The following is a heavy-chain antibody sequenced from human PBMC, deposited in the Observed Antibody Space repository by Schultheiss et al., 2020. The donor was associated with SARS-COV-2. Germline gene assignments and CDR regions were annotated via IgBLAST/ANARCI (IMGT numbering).Heavy chain of an antibody. V-gene: IGHV3-23*01. J-gene: IGHJ4*02. CDR1: GFTFSSYG. Sequence: GGSLRLSCAASGFTFSSYGMHWVRQAPGKGLEWVSAISGSGGSTYYADSVKGRFTISRDNSKNSLYLQMNSLRAEDTAVYYCARGHSITMSNWGQGTLVTVSS. D-gene: IGHD3-10*02. CDR3: ARGHSITMSN. CDR2: ISGSGGST.